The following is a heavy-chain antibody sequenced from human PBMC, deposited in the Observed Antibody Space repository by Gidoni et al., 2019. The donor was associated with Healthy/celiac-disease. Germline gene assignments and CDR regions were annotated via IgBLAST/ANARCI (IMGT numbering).Heavy chain of an antibody. CDR3: TTGPYGGDPDY. D-gene: IGHD4-17*01. J-gene: IGHJ4*02. CDR2: IKSKTDGGTT. Sequence: EVQLVESGGGLVKPGGSLRLSCAASGFTFSNAWLSWVRQAPGRGLRWVGRIKSKTDGGTTDYAAPVKGRFTISRDDSKNTLYLQMNSLKTEDTAVYYCTTGPYGGDPDYWGQGTLVTVSS. CDR1: GFTFSNAW. V-gene: IGHV3-15*01.